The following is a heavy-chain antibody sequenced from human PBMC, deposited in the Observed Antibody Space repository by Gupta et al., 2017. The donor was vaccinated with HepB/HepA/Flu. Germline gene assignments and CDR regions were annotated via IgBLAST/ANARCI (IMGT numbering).Heavy chain of an antibody. CDR3: ARDLVYYYDSPSDGAFDY. V-gene: IGHV3-74*01. J-gene: IGHJ4*02. D-gene: IGHD3-22*01. CDR1: GFTFSSYW. Sequence: EVQLVESGGGLVQPGGSLRLSCAASGFTFSSYWMHWVRQAPGKGLVWVSRINSDGSSTSYADSVKGRFTISRDNAKNTLYLQMNSLRAEDTAVYYCARDLVYYYDSPSDGAFDYWGQGTLVTVSS. CDR2: INSDGSST.